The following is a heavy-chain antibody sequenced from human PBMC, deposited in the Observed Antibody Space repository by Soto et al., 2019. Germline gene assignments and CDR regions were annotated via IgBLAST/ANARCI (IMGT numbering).Heavy chain of an antibody. D-gene: IGHD5-12*01. J-gene: IGHJ4*02. CDR2: INPNSGGT. Sequence: ASVKVSCKASGYTFTGYYMHWVRQAPGQGLEWMGWINPNSGGTNYAQKFQGWVTMTRDTSISTAYMELSRLRSDDTAVYYCARPYSGYEICFYYWGQGTXVTVSS. CDR1: GYTFTGYY. CDR3: ARPYSGYEICFYY. V-gene: IGHV1-2*04.